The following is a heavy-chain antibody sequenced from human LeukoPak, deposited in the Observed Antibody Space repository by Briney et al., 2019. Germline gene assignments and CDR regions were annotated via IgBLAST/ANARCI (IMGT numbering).Heavy chain of an antibody. D-gene: IGHD2-8*01. CDR2: FDPEDGET. V-gene: IGHV1-24*01. CDR1: GYTLTELS. J-gene: IGHJ4*02. CDR3: ATEGYCTNGVCYTFGY. Sequence: ASVKVSCKVSGYTLTELSMHWVRQAPGKGLEWMGGFDPEDGETIYAQKFQGRVTMTEDTSTDTAYVELSSLRSEDTAVYYCATEGYCTNGVCYTFGYWGQGTLVTVSS.